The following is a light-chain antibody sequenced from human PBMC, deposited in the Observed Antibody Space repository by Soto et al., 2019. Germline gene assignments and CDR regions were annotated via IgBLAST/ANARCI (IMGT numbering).Light chain of an antibody. V-gene: IGKV1-5*03. CDR2: AAS. CDR1: QSISSW. Sequence: DMQMTQSPSTLSASVGDRVTITCRASQSISSWLAWYQQKPGKAPKLLIYAASTLETGVPSRFSDSRSGTEFTLTISSLQPDDFATYYCQQYNSPWTFGQGTKVEI. J-gene: IGKJ1*01. CDR3: QQYNSPWT.